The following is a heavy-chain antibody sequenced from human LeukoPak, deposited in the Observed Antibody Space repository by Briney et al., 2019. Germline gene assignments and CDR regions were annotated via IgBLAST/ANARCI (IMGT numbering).Heavy chain of an antibody. CDR2: IYYSGST. CDR3: ARGAKYDFWSGYYIY. Sequence: PSETLSLTCTVSGGSISSYYWSWIRQPPGKGLEWIGYIYYSGSTNYNPSLKSRVTISVDTSKNRFSLKLSSVTAADTAVYYCARGAKYDFWSGYYIYWGQGTLVTVSS. J-gene: IGHJ4*02. CDR1: GGSISSYY. V-gene: IGHV4-59*01. D-gene: IGHD3-3*01.